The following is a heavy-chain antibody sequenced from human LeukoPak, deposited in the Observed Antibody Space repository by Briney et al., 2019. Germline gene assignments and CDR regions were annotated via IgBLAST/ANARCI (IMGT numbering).Heavy chain of an antibody. Sequence: ASVKVSCKASGYTFTSYGISWVRQAPGQGLEWMGWISAYNGNTNYAQKLQGRVTMTTDTSTSTAYVELRSLRSDDTAVYYCARETTVTCFDYWGQGTLVTVSS. J-gene: IGHJ4*02. CDR3: ARETTVTCFDY. CDR1: GYTFTSYG. V-gene: IGHV1-18*01. D-gene: IGHD4-17*01. CDR2: ISAYNGNT.